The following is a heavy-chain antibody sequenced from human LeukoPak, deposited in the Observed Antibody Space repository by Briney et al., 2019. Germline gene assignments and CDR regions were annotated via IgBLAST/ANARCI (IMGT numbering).Heavy chain of an antibody. J-gene: IGHJ4*02. D-gene: IGHD3-10*02. CDR2: ISGSGGST. Sequence: GGSLRLSCAASGFTFSSYAMSWVRQAPGKGLEWVSAISGSGGSTYYADSVKGRFTISRDNSKNTLYLQMNCLRAEDTAVYYCATTFGELLSPYFDYWGQGTLVTVSS. V-gene: IGHV3-23*01. CDR1: GFTFSSYA. CDR3: ATTFGELLSPYFDY.